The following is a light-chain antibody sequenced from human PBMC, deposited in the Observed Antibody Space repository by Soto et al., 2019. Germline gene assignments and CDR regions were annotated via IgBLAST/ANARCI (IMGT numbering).Light chain of an antibody. J-gene: IGLJ2*01. CDR3: QTWGSGIVV. Sequence: QLVLTQSPSASASLGASVKLTYTLSSGHSNYAIAWHQQQSEKGPRYLMKLNSDGSHSKGDGIPDRFSVSSSGAERYLTISSLQSEDEADYYCQTWGSGIVVFGGGTTLTVL. CDR1: SGHSNYA. CDR2: LNSDGSH. V-gene: IGLV4-69*01.